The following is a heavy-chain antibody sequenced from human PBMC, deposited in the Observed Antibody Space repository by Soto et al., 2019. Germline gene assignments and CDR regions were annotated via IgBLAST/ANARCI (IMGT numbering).Heavy chain of an antibody. CDR2: ISGSGGST. CDR1: GFTFSSYA. V-gene: IGHV3-23*01. CDR3: AKDLLTGTTTYYFDY. Sequence: GGSLRLSCAASGFTFSSYAMSWVRQAPGKGLEWVSAISGSGGSTYCADSVKGRFTISRDNSKNTLYLQMNSLRAEDTAVYYCAKDLLTGTTTYYFDYWGQGTLVTVSS. J-gene: IGHJ4*02. D-gene: IGHD1-7*01.